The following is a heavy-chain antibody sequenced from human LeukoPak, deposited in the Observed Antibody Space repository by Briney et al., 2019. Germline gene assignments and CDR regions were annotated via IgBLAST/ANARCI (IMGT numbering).Heavy chain of an antibody. CDR1: GFAFSTST. D-gene: IGHD2-8*01. Sequence: PGGSLRLSCAASGFAFSTSTMHWVRQAPGKGPEWVSVISYDETHKYYSDAVGGRFTISRDNFKNMLYLQMDSLRADDSAIYYCAVDLTHGVPDYFHYWGQGTRVTVSS. J-gene: IGHJ4*02. CDR2: ISYDETHK. V-gene: IGHV3-30*04. CDR3: AVDLTHGVPDYFHY.